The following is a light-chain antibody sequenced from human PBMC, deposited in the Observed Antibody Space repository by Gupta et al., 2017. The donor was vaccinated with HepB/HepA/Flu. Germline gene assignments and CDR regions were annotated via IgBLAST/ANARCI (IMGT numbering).Light chain of an antibody. J-gene: IGKJ3*01. CDR2: EAS. V-gene: IGKV1-5*03. Sequence: DVQMTQSPSTLSASVGDRVTITCRASQSISRSMAWYQQKEGKSPKLLIYEASKLDRGVPSRFTGSGFGTEFTLTISSLQPDDFATYYCQQYNTYPMTFGPGTKVDFK. CDR1: QSISRS. CDR3: QQYNTYPMT.